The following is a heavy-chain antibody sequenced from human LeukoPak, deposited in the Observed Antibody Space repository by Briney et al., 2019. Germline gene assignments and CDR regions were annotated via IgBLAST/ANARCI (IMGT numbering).Heavy chain of an antibody. CDR3: ARSRTGNYFDY. D-gene: IGHD2-8*02. J-gene: IGHJ4*02. V-gene: IGHV3-48*01. Sequence: GGSLRLSCAASGFAFSGYSMNWVRQAPGKGLEWVSYISSGSSTIFYADSVKGRFTIPRDNAKSSLFLQMNSLRAEDTAVYYCARSRTGNYFDYWGQGTLVTVSS. CDR1: GFAFSGYS. CDR2: ISSGSSTI.